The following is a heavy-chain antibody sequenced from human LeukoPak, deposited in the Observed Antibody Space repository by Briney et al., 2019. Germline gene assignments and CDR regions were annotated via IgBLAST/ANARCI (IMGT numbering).Heavy chain of an antibody. V-gene: IGHV3-7*01. D-gene: IGHD4-17*01. CDR2: IKQDGSEK. Sequence: PGGSLRLSCAASGFTFSSYWMSWVRQAPGKGLGWVANIKQDGSEKYYVDSVKGRFTISRDNAKNSLYLQMNSLRAEDTAVYYCARDHDYGDYGLFDYWGQGTLVTVSS. CDR1: GFTFSSYW. J-gene: IGHJ4*02. CDR3: ARDHDYGDYGLFDY.